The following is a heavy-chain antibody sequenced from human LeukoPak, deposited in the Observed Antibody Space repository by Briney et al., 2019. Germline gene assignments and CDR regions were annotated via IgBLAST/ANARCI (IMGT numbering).Heavy chain of an antibody. CDR3: ARVSQGGYYYVGAFDI. CDR1: GYTFTDYY. Sequence: ASVKVSCKASGYTFTDYYMHWVRQAPGQGLEWMGIINPSGGSTSYAQKFQGRVTMTRDMSTSTVYMELSSLRSEDTAVYYCARVSQGGYYYVGAFDIWGQGTMVTVSS. V-gene: IGHV1-46*01. D-gene: IGHD3-22*01. CDR2: INPSGGST. J-gene: IGHJ3*02.